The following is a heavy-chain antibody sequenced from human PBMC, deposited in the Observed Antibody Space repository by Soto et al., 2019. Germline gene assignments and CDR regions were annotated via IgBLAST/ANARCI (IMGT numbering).Heavy chain of an antibody. D-gene: IGHD3-10*01. J-gene: IGHJ6*02. CDR2: IYSGGST. CDR1: VFTFSSNY. CDR3: ARNLLWFGVSDSEYYYGMDV. V-gene: IGHV3-53*01. Sequence: GGSLRLSCAASVFTFSSNYMSWVRQAPGKGLEWVSVIYSGGSTYYADSVKGRFTISRENSKNTLYLQMNSLRAEDTAVYYCARNLLWFGVSDSEYYYGMDVWGQGTTVTVSS.